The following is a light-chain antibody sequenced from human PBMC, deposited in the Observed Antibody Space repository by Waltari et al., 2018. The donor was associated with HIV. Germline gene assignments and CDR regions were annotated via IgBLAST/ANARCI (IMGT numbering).Light chain of an antibody. V-gene: IGLV1-51*01. Sequence: QSVLTQPPSVSAAPGQKVTISCSGSNSNIGNNYVAWYQQFPGTAPKLLIFDNTDRPSGIPDRFSGSKSGTSATLGITGLQIGDEADYYCGTWDNSRKAGVFGGGTRLTVL. CDR1: NSNIGNNY. J-gene: IGLJ3*02. CDR2: DNT. CDR3: GTWDNSRKAGV.